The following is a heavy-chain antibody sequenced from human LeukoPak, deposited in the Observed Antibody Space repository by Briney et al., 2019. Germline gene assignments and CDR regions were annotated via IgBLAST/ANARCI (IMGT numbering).Heavy chain of an antibody. V-gene: IGHV3-21*01. Sequence: GGSLRLSCTASGFTFTTYTTNWVRQAPGKGLEWVSSISSSSYYIYYAGSVRGRFTISRDNARTSLYLQMNSLRAEDTAVYYCARVGYSRSWHSGSAFDIWGQGTMVTVSS. D-gene: IGHD6-13*01. J-gene: IGHJ3*02. CDR1: GFTFTTYT. CDR2: ISSSSYYI. CDR3: ARVGYSRSWHSGSAFDI.